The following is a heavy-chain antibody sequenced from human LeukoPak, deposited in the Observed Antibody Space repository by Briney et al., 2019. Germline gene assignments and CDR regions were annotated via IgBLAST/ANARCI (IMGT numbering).Heavy chain of an antibody. J-gene: IGHJ4*02. CDR3: ARVGTHYVWGSYRPYYFDY. Sequence: SETLSLTCTVSGGSISSYYWSWLRQPPGKGVEWIGYIYYSGSTNYNPSLKSRVTISVDTSKNQFSLKLSSVTAADTAVYYCARVGTHYVWGSYRPYYFDYWGQGTLVTVSS. D-gene: IGHD3-16*02. CDR1: GGSISSYY. V-gene: IGHV4-59*01. CDR2: IYYSGST.